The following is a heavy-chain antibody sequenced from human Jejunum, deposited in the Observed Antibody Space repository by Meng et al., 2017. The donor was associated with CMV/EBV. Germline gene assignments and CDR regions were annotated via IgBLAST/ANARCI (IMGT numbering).Heavy chain of an antibody. CDR2: VHYSGST. Sequence: QLELQESGPGLVKPSGTLSLTCTVSCGSIISSGYFWGWIRQPRGKGLEWIGSVHYSGSTYYNPSLKNRVTISIDTSRTQFSLKLTSVTAADTAVYYCTRGMGNGRVDYWGQGTLVTVSS. CDR3: TRGMGNGRVDY. J-gene: IGHJ4*02. V-gene: IGHV4-39*07. CDR1: CGSIISSGYF. D-gene: IGHD2-8*01.